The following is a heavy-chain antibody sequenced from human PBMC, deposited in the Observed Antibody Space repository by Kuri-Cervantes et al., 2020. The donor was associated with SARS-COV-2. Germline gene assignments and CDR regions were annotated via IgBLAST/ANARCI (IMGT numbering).Heavy chain of an antibody. CDR3: AKGISWFGELNIGVPYYYGMDV. V-gene: IGHV3-23*01. CDR1: GFTFSSYA. Sequence: GESLKISFAASGFTFSSYAMSWVRQAPGKGLEWVSAINGSGGNTYYADSVKGRFTISRDNSKNTLYLQMNSLRAEDTAVYYCAKGISWFGELNIGVPYYYGMDVWGQGTTVTVSS. D-gene: IGHD3-10*01. CDR2: INGSGGNT. J-gene: IGHJ6*02.